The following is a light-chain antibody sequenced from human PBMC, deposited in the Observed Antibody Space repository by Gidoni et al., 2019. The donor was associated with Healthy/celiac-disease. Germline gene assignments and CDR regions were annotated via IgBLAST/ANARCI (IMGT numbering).Light chain of an antibody. CDR1: QSISSY. V-gene: IGKV1-39*01. CDR3: QQSYSTPPT. CDR2: AAS. J-gene: IGKJ2*01. Sequence: DIQMTQYPSSLSASVGDRVTITCRASQSISSYLNWYQQKPGKAPKLLIYAASSLQSGVPSRFSGSGSGTDFTLTISSLQPEDFATYYCQQSYSTPPTFXQXTKLEIK.